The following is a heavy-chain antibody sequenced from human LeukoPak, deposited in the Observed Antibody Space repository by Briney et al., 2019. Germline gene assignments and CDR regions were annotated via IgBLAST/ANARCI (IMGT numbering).Heavy chain of an antibody. V-gene: IGHV3-23*01. CDR3: ARGPSGGNGFSY. CDR1: GFTFSSYA. Sequence: GGSLRLSCAASGFTFSSYAMSWVRQAPGKGLEWVSAISGSGGSTYYADSVKGRFTISRDNSKNTLYLQMNSLRAVDTAVYYCARGPSGGNGFSYWGLGTLATVSS. J-gene: IGHJ4*02. CDR2: ISGSGGST. D-gene: IGHD2-15*01.